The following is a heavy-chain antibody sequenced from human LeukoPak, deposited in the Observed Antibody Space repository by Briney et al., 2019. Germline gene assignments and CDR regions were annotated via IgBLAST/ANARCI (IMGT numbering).Heavy chain of an antibody. V-gene: IGHV4-59*01. CDR3: ARNLNPEQRVQNY. J-gene: IGHJ4*02. CDR2: IYYTGST. CDR1: GGSISIYN. D-gene: IGHD6-13*01. Sequence: PSETLSLTCTVSGGSISIYNWYWIWQPPRKGLEWIGYIYYTGSTNYNPSPASRADISVATSKHKFSLKVRCMTAADTAVFYCARNLNPEQRVQNYWGQGTLVTVSS.